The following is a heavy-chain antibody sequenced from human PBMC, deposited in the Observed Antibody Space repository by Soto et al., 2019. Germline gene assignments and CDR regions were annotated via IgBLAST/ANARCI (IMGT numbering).Heavy chain of an antibody. CDR1: GGTFSSYA. D-gene: IGHD3-22*01. V-gene: IGHV1-69*01. CDR2: VIPIFGTA. J-gene: IGHJ4*02. CDR3: ARDSYYYDSSGYQPFDY. Sequence: QVQLVQSGAEVKKPGSSVKVSCKASGGTFSSYAISWVRQAPGQGLEWMGGVIPIFGTANYAQKFQGRDTITADESTSTAYMELSSLSSEDTAVYYCARDSYYYDSSGYQPFDYWGQGTLVTVSS.